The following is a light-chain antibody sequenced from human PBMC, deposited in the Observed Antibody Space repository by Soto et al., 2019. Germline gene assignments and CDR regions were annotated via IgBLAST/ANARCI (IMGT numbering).Light chain of an antibody. J-gene: IGLJ1*01. Sequence: QSVLTQPPSASGTPGQRVTISCSGSSSNIGSNYVYWYQQLPGTAPKLLIYRNNQRPSGVPDRFSGSKSGTSASLAISGLRSEDEADYYCAAWDDSLNALFGTGTKLTVL. CDR2: RNN. V-gene: IGLV1-47*01. CDR1: SSNIGSNY. CDR3: AAWDDSLNAL.